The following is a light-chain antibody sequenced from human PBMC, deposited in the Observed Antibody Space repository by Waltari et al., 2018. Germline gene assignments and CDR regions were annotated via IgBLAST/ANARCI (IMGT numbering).Light chain of an antibody. Sequence: DIQMTQSPSTLSASVGDRVTITCRASQSISNWLAWYQQKQGKDPKLLIYKASTLESGVPSRFSGSVSGTDFTLTISSLQPDDFATYYCQQYNSYSLLTFGGGTKVEIK. V-gene: IGKV1-5*03. CDR2: KAS. J-gene: IGKJ4*01. CDR1: QSISNW. CDR3: QQYNSYSLLT.